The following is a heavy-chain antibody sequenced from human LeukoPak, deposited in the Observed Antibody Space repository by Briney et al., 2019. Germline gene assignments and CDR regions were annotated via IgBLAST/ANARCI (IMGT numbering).Heavy chain of an antibody. D-gene: IGHD5-24*01. CDR1: GFTFSSYW. CDR3: ARGWLRYVFDY. J-gene: IGHJ4*02. V-gene: IGHV3-7*01. CDR2: IKQDGSEK. Sequence: PGGSLRLSCAASGFTFSSYWMSWVRQAPGKGLEWVANIKQDGSEKYYVDSVKGRFTISRDNAKNSLYLQMNSLGAEDTAVYYCARGWLRYVFDYWGQGTLVTVSS.